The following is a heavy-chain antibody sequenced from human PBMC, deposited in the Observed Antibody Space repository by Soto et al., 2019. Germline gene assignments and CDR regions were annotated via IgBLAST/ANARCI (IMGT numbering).Heavy chain of an antibody. D-gene: IGHD6-13*01. Sequence: GASVKVSCKASGYTFTSYGISWVRQAPGQGLEWMGWISAYNGNTNYAQKLQGRVTMTTDTSTSTAYMELRSLRSDDTAVYYCARDDSSSWYSVGQGFDYWGQGTLVTVSS. CDR2: ISAYNGNT. CDR1: GYTFTSYG. J-gene: IGHJ4*02. V-gene: IGHV1-18*01. CDR3: ARDDSSSWYSVGQGFDY.